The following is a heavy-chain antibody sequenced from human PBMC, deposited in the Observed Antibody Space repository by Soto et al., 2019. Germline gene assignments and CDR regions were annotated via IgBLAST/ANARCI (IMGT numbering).Heavy chain of an antibody. Sequence: PWGSLRLSCAASGFTLHDYAMHWVRQAPGTGLDWVSGITWNSETLGYAESVKGRFTISRDNTKNSLYLQMNSLRAEDTAVYYCAKALYDASRGFDYWGQGTLVTVSS. V-gene: IGHV3-9*01. CDR1: GFTLHDYA. CDR3: AKALYDASRGFDY. J-gene: IGHJ4*02. D-gene: IGHD2-8*01. CDR2: ITWNSETL.